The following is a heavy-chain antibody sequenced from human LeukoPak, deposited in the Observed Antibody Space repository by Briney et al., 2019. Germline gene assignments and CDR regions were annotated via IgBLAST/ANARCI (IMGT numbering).Heavy chain of an antibody. J-gene: IGHJ4*02. CDR1: GFTFSSYG. CDR2: ISYDGSNK. CDR3: ATERAIYSSGPTGFDY. D-gene: IGHD6-19*01. Sequence: GGSLRLSCAASGFTFSSYGMPWVRQAPGKGLEWVAVISYDGSNKYYADSVKGRFTISRDNSKNTLYLQMNSLRAEDTAVYYCATERAIYSSGPTGFDYWGQGTLVTVSS. V-gene: IGHV3-30*03.